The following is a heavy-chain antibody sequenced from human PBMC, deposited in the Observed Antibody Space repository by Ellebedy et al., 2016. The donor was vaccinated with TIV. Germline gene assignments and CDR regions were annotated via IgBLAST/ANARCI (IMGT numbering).Heavy chain of an antibody. CDR1: AFPFSRYW. CDR2: ISGSGGNT. J-gene: IGHJ3*01. CDR3: ARDPVGVGPAFDV. Sequence: GESLKISCAASAFPFSRYWMYWVRQAPGKGLEWVSSISGSGGNTSYADSVKGRFTISRDNSKDTLFLQMNSLRAEDTAIYFCARDPVGVGPAFDVWGQGTMVTVSS. D-gene: IGHD4-23*01. V-gene: IGHV3-23*01.